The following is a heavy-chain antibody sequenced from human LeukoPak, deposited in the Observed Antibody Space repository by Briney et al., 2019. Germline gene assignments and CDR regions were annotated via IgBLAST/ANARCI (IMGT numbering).Heavy chain of an antibody. CDR2: ISAYNGNT. CDR3: ARDFWFGEFYVLKY. J-gene: IGHJ4*02. CDR1: GYTFTSYG. Sequence: AASVKVSCKASGYTFTSYGISWVRQAPGQGLEWMGWISAYNGNTNYAQKLQGRVTMTTDTSTSTAYMELRSLRSDDTAVYYCARDFWFGEFYVLKYWGQGTLVTVSS. D-gene: IGHD3-10*01. V-gene: IGHV1-18*01.